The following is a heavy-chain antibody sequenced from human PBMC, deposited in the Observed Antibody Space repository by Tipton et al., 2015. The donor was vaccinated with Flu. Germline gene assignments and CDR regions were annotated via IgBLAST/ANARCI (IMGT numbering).Heavy chain of an antibody. V-gene: IGHV3-49*04. CDR3: SRDVWSGSYL. CDR2: IRSKTYGGTT. D-gene: IGHD1-26*01. J-gene: IGHJ5*02. CDR1: GFTFGDYS. Sequence: RSLRLSCTASGFTFGDYSMSWVRQAPGKGLEWVGFIRSKTYGGTTDYAASVKGRFTISRDDSKSIAYLQMNSLKTEDTAVYYCSRDVWSGSYLWGQGTLVTVSS.